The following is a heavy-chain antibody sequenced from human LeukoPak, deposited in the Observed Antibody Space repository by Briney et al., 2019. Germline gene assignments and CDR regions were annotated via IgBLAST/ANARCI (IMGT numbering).Heavy chain of an antibody. J-gene: IGHJ4*02. D-gene: IGHD3-10*01. Sequence: GGSLRLSCAASGFTFSSYAMSWVRQAPGKGLEWVSAISGSGGSTYYADSVKGLFTISRDNSKNTLYLQMNSLRAEDTAVYYCAKYLTVRGQFFDYWGQGTLVTVSS. CDR2: ISGSGGST. V-gene: IGHV3-23*01. CDR1: GFTFSSYA. CDR3: AKYLTVRGQFFDY.